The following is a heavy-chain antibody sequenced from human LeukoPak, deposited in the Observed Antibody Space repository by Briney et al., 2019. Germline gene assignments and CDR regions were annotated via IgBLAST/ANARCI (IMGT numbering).Heavy chain of an antibody. D-gene: IGHD3-3*01. Sequence: PGGSLRLSCAASGFTVGSNTMSWVRQTPGKGLEWVSVIYSGGSTYYADSVKGRFTISRDNSKNTLYLQMNSLRAEDTAVYYCARDLLEWYFDYWGQGTLVTVSS. CDR1: GFTVGSNT. CDR3: ARDLLEWYFDY. V-gene: IGHV3-66*01. J-gene: IGHJ4*02. CDR2: IYSGGST.